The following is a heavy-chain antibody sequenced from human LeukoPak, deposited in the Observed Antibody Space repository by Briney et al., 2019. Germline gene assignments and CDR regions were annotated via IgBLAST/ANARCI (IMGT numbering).Heavy chain of an antibody. Sequence: GGSLRLSCAASGFTFSSYAMSWVRQAPGKGMEWVSSISGSGGNTYFADSVKGRFTISRDNSKDTLYLQMNSLRAEDTAVYFCAKGVLTTLTPFDYWGQGTLVTVSS. CDR3: AKGVLTTLTPFDY. V-gene: IGHV3-23*01. CDR2: ISGSGGNT. J-gene: IGHJ4*02. CDR1: GFTFSSYA. D-gene: IGHD4-17*01.